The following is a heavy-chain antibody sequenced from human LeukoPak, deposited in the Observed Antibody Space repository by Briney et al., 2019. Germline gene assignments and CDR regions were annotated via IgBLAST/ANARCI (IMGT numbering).Heavy chain of an antibody. D-gene: IGHD3/OR15-3a*01. CDR2: ISSSGGST. V-gene: IGHV3-23*01. CDR3: AKDFRPFGLRY. Sequence: GGSLRLSCAASGFTFSSYAMSWVRQAPGKGLEWVSGISSSGGSTYYAESVKGRFTISRDNSKNTLFLQMNSLRAEDTAVYYCAKDFRPFGLRYWGQGTLVTVSS. J-gene: IGHJ4*02. CDR1: GFTFSSYA.